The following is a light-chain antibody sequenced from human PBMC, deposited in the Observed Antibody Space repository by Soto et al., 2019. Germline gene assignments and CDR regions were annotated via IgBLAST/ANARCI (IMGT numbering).Light chain of an antibody. CDR3: CSYAGSGTWV. J-gene: IGLJ3*02. CDR2: EDT. CDR1: SSDVGNYNL. V-gene: IGLV2-23*01. Sequence: QSVLTQPASVSGSPGQSITMSCTGTSSDVGNYNLVSWYQHHPGKAPQVILYEDTKRPSGVSHRFSGSKSGITSSLTISGLQKEDEADYYCCSYAGSGTWVFGGGTKLTVL.